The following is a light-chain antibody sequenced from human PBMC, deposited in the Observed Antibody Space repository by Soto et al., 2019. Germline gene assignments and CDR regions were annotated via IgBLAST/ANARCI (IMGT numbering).Light chain of an antibody. CDR2: GVS. J-gene: IGKJ4*01. V-gene: IGKV3-15*01. CDR3: QQYNNWPLT. CDR1: RSISSD. Sequence: EIVLTQSPATLSVSPGERATLSCMASRSISSDVAWYQQKPGQAPRLLIYGVSTRANGVPARFSGSGSGTVFTLTISSLQSEDFAVYYCQQYNNWPLTFGGGTKVDIK.